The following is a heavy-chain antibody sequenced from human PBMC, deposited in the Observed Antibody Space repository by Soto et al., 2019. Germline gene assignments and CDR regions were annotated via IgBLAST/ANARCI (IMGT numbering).Heavy chain of an antibody. J-gene: IGHJ4*02. CDR1: GFTFSNSA. CDR3: AFNILTGLSYFDY. CDR2: ISGSGGTP. D-gene: IGHD3-9*01. V-gene: IGHV3-23*01. Sequence: GGSLRLSCAASGFTFSNSAMSWVRQAPGKGLEWVSLISGSGGTPYYADSVKGRFTISRDNSKNTLYLVLNSLRAEDTAVYYCAFNILTGLSYFDYWGQGTLVTVSS.